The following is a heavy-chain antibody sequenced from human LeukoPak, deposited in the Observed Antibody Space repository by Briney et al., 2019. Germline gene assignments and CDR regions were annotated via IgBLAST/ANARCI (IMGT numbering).Heavy chain of an antibody. CDR1: GGSISSSSYY. CDR2: IYYSGST. CDR3: ARTRYCSGGSCYSPYYFDY. D-gene: IGHD2-15*01. J-gene: IGHJ4*02. V-gene: IGHV4-39*07. Sequence: SETLSLTCTVSGGSISSSSYYWGWVRQPPGKGLEWIGSIYYSGSTHYNPSLKSRVTISVDTSKNQFSLKLSSVTAADTAVYYCARTRYCSGGSCYSPYYFDYWGQGTLVTVSS.